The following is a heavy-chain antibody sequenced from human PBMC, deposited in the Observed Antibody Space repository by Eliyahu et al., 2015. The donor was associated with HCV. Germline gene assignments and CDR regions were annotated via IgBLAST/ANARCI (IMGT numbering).Heavy chain of an antibody. CDR3: ARHLASGWYVDY. D-gene: IGHD6-19*01. J-gene: IGHJ4*02. CDR1: GYSFTMYW. CDR2: IYPGDSDT. V-gene: IGHV5-51*01. Sequence: EVQLVQSGAEVKKPGESLKISCQGSGYSFTMYWIAWVRQMPGKGLELMGIIYPGDSDTKYSPSFQGQVTISADKSINTVYLQWSSLKASDTGRYYCARHLASGWYVDYWGQGTQVTVSS.